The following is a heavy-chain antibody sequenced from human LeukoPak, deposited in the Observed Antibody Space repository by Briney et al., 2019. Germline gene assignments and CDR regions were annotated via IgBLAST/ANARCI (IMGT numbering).Heavy chain of an antibody. V-gene: IGHV1-69*01. CDR3: ARDLDNVWGSYRYKAGY. J-gene: IGHJ4*02. CDR2: SNPIFGTA. Sequence: GSSVKVSCKASGGTFSSYAISWVRQAPGQGLELMGGSNPIFGTANYAQKFQGRVTITADEYTSTPYMELSSLRSEDTAVYYCARDLDNVWGSYRYKAGYWGQGTLVTVSS. D-gene: IGHD3-16*02. CDR1: GGTFSSYA.